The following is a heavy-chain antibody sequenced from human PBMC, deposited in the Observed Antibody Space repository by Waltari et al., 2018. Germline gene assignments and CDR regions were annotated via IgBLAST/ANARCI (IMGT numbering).Heavy chain of an antibody. D-gene: IGHD6-19*01. V-gene: IGHV4-31*03. CDR3: ARDRGGWYGGYYFDY. CDR1: GGSISSGGYY. J-gene: IGHJ4*02. CDR2: IYHSGST. Sequence: QVQLQESGPGLVKPSQTLSLTCTVSGGSISSGGYYWSCISQHPGKGLEWIGYIYHSGSTYYNPSLKSRVTISVDRSKNQFSLKLGAVTAADTAVYYCARDRGGWYGGYYFDYWGQGTLVTVSS.